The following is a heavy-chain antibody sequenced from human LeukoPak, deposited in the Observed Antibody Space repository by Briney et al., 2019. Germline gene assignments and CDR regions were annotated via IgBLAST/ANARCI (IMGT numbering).Heavy chain of an antibody. Sequence: PSETLSLTYAVYGGSFSGYYWSWIRQPPGKGLEWIGEINHSGSTNYNPSLKSRVTISVDTSKNQFSLKLSSVTAADTAVYYCARGGGSYYIDYWGQGTLVTVSS. CDR3: ARGGGSYYIDY. CDR2: INHSGST. CDR1: GGSFSGYY. D-gene: IGHD1-26*01. J-gene: IGHJ4*02. V-gene: IGHV4-34*01.